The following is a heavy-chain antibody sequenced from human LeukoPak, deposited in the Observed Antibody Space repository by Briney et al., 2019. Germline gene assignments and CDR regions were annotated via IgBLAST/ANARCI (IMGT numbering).Heavy chain of an antibody. CDR3: AKAIGWYMGDASDI. Sequence: GGSLRLSCAASGFTFSTYAMNWVRQAPGKGLEWVSVISGSGDRTYYADSVKGRFTISRDNSKNTLFLQMNSLGAEDTAVYYCAKAIGWYMGDASDIWGQGTKVIVSS. V-gene: IGHV3-23*01. D-gene: IGHD6-19*01. CDR2: ISGSGDRT. CDR1: GFTFSTYA. J-gene: IGHJ3*02.